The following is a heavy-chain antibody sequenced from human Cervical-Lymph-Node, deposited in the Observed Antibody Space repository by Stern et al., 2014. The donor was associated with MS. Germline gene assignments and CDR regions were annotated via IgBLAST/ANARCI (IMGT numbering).Heavy chain of an antibody. D-gene: IGHD2-8*02. Sequence: EVQLVESGGGVARPGRSLRLSCAASGFTFADYGMSWVRQGPGKGLGWVAALHWNGGSMFYAGAVQGRFTISRDNAKNSLYLQMNSLRAEDTALYHCARAFCTGGVCYSFPFYGMDVWGQGTTVTVSS. CDR3: ARAFCTGGVCYSFPFYGMDV. J-gene: IGHJ6*02. CDR1: GFTFADYG. V-gene: IGHV3-20*01. CDR2: LHWNGGSM.